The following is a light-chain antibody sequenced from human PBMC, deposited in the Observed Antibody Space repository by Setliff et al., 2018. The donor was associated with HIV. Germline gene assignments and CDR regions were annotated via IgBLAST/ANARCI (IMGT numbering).Light chain of an antibody. Sequence: QSALTQPASVSGSPGQSITISCTGSASDVGGYNYVSWYQQQRGKAPKLIIYDVTHRPSGVSHRFSASKSGNTASLTISGLQAEDEADYFCSSYTASSTLEVVGTGTKVTVL. CDR3: SSYTASSTLEV. J-gene: IGLJ1*01. V-gene: IGLV2-14*03. CDR2: DVT. CDR1: ASDVGGYNY.